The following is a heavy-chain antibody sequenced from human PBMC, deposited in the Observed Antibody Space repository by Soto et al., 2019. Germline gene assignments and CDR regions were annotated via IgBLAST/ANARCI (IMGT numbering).Heavy chain of an antibody. J-gene: IGHJ4*02. CDR1: GGSMSNYY. CDR2: IYTNGST. V-gene: IGHV4-4*07. D-gene: IGHD3-9*01. CDR3: ARELPSIYEILTGHFDH. Sequence: PSETLSLTGTVSGGSMSNYYWSWIRQPAGKGLEWVGRIYTNGSTHYNPSLKSRVTLSIDMSKNQFSLKLNSVTAADTAVYYCARELPSIYEILTGHFDHWGQGTLVTVAS.